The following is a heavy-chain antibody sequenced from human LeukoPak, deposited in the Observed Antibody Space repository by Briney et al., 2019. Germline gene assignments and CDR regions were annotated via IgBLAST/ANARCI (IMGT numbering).Heavy chain of an antibody. J-gene: IGHJ4*02. Sequence: SVKVSRKASGTTFSRSAISWVRQAPGQGLEWIGGVIPILGTTNYAQKFQDRVSITTDESTSTAYMEVSSLRSVDTAVYFCARDDGSATLGFDSWGQGTLVTVSS. CDR3: ARDDGSATLGFDS. CDR2: VIPILGTT. V-gene: IGHV1-69*05. CDR1: GTTFSRSA. D-gene: IGHD1-26*01.